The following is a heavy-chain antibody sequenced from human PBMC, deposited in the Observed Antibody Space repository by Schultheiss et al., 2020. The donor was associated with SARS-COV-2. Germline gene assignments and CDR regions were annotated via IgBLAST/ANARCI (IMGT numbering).Heavy chain of an antibody. D-gene: IGHD2-8*01. Sequence: ASVKVSCKASGYTFSSYGISWVRQAPGQGLEWMGWISAYNGNTNYAQKLQGRVTMTTDTSTSTAYMELRSLRSDDTAVYYCARDRRYCTNGVCSYAFDIWGQGTMVTVSS. J-gene: IGHJ3*02. CDR1: GYTFSSYG. V-gene: IGHV1-18*01. CDR3: ARDRRYCTNGVCSYAFDI. CDR2: ISAYNGNT.